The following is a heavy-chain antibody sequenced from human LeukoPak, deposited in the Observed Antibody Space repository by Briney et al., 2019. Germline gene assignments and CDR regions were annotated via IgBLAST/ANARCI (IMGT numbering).Heavy chain of an antibody. CDR1: GGSISSYY. CDR3: AMAGGSGTYYVDY. Sequence: SESLSLTCTVSGGSISSYYWSWIRQPLGKGLEWIGYIYYSGSTNHNPSLKSRVTISLDTSKNQFSLKLSSVTAADTAVYYCAMAGGSGTYYVDYWGQGTLVTVSS. J-gene: IGHJ4*02. D-gene: IGHD3-10*01. CDR2: IYYSGST. V-gene: IGHV4-59*01.